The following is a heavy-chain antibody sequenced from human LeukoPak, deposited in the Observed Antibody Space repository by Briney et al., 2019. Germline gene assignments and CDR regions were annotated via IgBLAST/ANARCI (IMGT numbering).Heavy chain of an antibody. CDR2: ISSSADTI. Sequence: PGGSLRLSCAASGFIFSSDEMTWVRQAPGKGLESVSFISSSADTILYADSVKGRFTISRDNSKNTLYLQMTNLRAADTAVYYCAKDLSRAVAADWFDPWDQGSLVTVSS. D-gene: IGHD6-19*01. J-gene: IGHJ5*02. V-gene: IGHV3-48*03. CDR3: AKDLSRAVAADWFDP. CDR1: GFIFSSDE.